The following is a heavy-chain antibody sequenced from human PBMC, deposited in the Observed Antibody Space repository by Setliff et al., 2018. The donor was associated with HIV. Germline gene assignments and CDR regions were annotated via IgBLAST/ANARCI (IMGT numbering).Heavy chain of an antibody. V-gene: IGHV5-51*01. J-gene: IGHJ4*02. Sequence: GESLKISCKGSGYSFTNFWVGWVRQMPGKGLEWTGIIYPIDSDTKYSPSFWGRVTISVDKSLNTAYLHWNSIKPADTAMDFCGRSGKSGDVYAYWGQGTLVTVSS. CDR1: GYSFTNFW. CDR3: GRSGKSGDVYAY. D-gene: IGHD2-8*01. CDR2: IYPIDSDT.